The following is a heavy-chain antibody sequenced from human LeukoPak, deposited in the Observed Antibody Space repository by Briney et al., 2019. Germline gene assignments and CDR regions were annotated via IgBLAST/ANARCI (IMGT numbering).Heavy chain of an antibody. CDR3: TTEMARGVITLDY. V-gene: IGHV3-15*01. J-gene: IGHJ4*02. D-gene: IGHD3-10*01. Sequence: PGGSLRLSCAASGFTFSNAWMSWVRQAPGKGLEWVGRIKSKTDGGTTDYAAPVKGRFTISRDDSKNTLYLQMNSLKTEDTAVYYCTTEMARGVITLDYWGQGTLVTVSS. CDR1: GFTFSNAW. CDR2: IKSKTDGGTT.